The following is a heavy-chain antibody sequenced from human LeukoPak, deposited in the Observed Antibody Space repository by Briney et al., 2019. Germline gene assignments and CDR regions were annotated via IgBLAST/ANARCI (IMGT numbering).Heavy chain of an antibody. V-gene: IGHV3-23*01. Sequence: PGGSLRLSCAASGFTFSSYAMSWVRQAPGKGLEWVSAISGSGGSTYYADSVKGWFTISRDNSKNTLYLQMNSLRAEDTAVYYCAKVRQEIVVVPAVYFDYWGQGTLVTVSS. CDR2: ISGSGGST. CDR1: GFTFSSYA. D-gene: IGHD2-2*01. J-gene: IGHJ4*02. CDR3: AKVRQEIVVVPAVYFDY.